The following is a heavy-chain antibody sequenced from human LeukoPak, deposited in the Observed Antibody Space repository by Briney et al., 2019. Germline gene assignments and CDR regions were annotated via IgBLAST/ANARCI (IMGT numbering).Heavy chain of an antibody. CDR1: GFTFSSYW. J-gene: IGHJ6*03. D-gene: IGHD1-26*01. CDR2: IKQDGSEK. CDR3: ASLAVGATLPPKEYYYMDV. Sequence: GGSLRLSCAASGFTFSSYWMSWVRQAPGKGLEWVANIKQDGSEKYYVDSAKGRFTISRDNAKNSLYLQMNSLRAEDTAVYYCASLAVGATLPPKEYYYMDVWGKGTTVTVSS. V-gene: IGHV3-7*01.